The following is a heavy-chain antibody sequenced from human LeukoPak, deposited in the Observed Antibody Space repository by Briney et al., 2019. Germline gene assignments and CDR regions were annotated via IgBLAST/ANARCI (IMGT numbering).Heavy chain of an antibody. J-gene: IGHJ4*02. CDR2: INGNNGNT. CDR1: GYTFSSFG. D-gene: IGHD2-2*01. V-gene: IGHV1-18*01. CDR3: ARDLPSLSPVALTY. Sequence: ASVKVSCKASGYTFSSFGISWVRQAPGQGLEWMGWINGNNGNTNYPEKLQGRLTMTTDTSTSTAYMELRSLRSDDTAVYYCARDLPSLSPVALTYWAQGTLVTVSS.